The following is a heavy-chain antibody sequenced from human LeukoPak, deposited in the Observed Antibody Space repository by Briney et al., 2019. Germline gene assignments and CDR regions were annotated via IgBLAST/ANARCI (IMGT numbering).Heavy chain of an antibody. D-gene: IGHD5-24*01. Sequence: PSETLSLTCTVSGASISSYYWSWIRQSPGKGLEWIGYVSYTGSTNYNPSLKSRVTISVDTSKSQFSLKLSSVTAADTAVYYCARGLHAWPFDYWGQGTLVTVSS. CDR3: ARGLHAWPFDY. V-gene: IGHV4-59*01. CDR1: GASISSYY. J-gene: IGHJ4*02. CDR2: VSYTGST.